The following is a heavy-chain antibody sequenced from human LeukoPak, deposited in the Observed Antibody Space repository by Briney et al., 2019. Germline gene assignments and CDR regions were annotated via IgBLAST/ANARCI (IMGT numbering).Heavy chain of an antibody. CDR3: AKVGGITGTRTVVLRYFDWLLSTCWFDY. V-gene: IGHV3-23*01. CDR2: ISGSGGST. D-gene: IGHD3-9*01. Sequence: GGSLRLSCAASGFTFSSYAMSWVRQAPGKGLEWVSAISGSGGSTYYADSVKGRFTISRDNSKNALYLQMNSLRAEDTAVYYCAKVGGITGTRTVVLRYFDWLLSTCWFDYWGQGTVGTVSS. CDR1: GFTFSSYA. J-gene: IGHJ4*02.